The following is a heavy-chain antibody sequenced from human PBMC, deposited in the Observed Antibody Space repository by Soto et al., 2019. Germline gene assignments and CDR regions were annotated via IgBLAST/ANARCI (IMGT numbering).Heavy chain of an antibody. V-gene: IGHV1-18*01. CDR2: ISPYDGKT. J-gene: IGHJ6*03. Sequence: QVQLVQSGTEVKKPGASVKVSCKASGYTFTSYGISWVRQAPGQGLEWMGWISPYDGKTNYAQKLQDRVTMATDTSTSTAYMELGSLRSDDTAVYYCGRGGPWGYYYYLDVWGKGTTVTVSS. CDR1: GYTFTSYG. CDR3: GRGGPWGYYYYLDV. D-gene: IGHD3-16*01.